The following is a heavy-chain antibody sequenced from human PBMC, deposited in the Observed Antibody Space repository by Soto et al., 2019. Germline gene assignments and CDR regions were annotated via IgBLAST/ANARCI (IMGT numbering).Heavy chain of an antibody. Sequence: SETLSLTCTVSGASMTGSSYWSWIRQPAGKGLEWIGRFSLSGTTNYNPSLRSRVTMSADVSKNQFSLRLTSVTAADTALYYCARGMTPPGAPAWYYFDSWGQGTLVTVSS. CDR3: ARGMTPPGAPAWYYFDS. V-gene: IGHV4-4*07. J-gene: IGHJ4*02. D-gene: IGHD2-8*02. CDR2: FSLSGTT. CDR1: GASMTGSSY.